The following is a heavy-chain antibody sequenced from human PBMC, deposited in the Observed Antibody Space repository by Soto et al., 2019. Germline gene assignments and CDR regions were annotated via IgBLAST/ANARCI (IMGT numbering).Heavy chain of an antibody. CDR1: AFTFNGFV. CDR3: ARGQEIGVPGYYGFDG. CDR2: ISHDGNDK. Sequence: QGLLVEPGVGVVQPGRSLRLSCAASAFTFNGFVMHWVRQAPGRGLEWVTLISHDGNDKYYADSVEGRFNISRDNSKNTLYLQRNSLSADDTAIYYCARGQEIGVPGYYGFDGWGQGTTVIVTS. J-gene: IGHJ6*01. V-gene: IGHV3-30-3*01.